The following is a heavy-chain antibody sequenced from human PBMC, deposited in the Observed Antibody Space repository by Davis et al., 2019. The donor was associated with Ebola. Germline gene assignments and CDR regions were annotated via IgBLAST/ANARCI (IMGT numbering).Heavy chain of an antibody. D-gene: IGHD3-10*01. CDR3: ARDRITMVRGVAYYYGMDV. Sequence: SETLSLTCAVYGGSFSGYYWSWIRQPPGKGLEWIGAINHSGSTNYNPSLKSRVTISVDTSKNQFSLKLSSVTAADTAVYYCARDRITMVRGVAYYYGMDVWGQGTTVTVSS. V-gene: IGHV4-34*01. J-gene: IGHJ6*02. CDR1: GGSFSGYY. CDR2: INHSGST.